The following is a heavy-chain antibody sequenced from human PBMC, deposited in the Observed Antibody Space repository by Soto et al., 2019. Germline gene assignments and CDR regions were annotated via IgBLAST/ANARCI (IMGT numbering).Heavy chain of an antibody. CDR2: IYYSGST. CDR3: ARGIEGYSGYLFDI. Sequence: SETLSLTCTVSGGSISSYYWSWTRQPPGKGLEWIGYIYYSGSTNYNPSLKSRVTISVDTSKNQFSLKLSSVTAADTAVYYCARGIEGYSGYLFDIWGQGTMVTVSS. V-gene: IGHV4-59*01. CDR1: GGSISSYY. J-gene: IGHJ3*02. D-gene: IGHD5-12*01.